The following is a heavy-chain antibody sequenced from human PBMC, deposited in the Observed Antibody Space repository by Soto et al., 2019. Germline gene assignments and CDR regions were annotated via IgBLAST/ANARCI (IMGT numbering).Heavy chain of an antibody. Sequence: QVQLVQSGAEVKKPGASVKVSCKASGYTFTSYGINWVRQAPGQGLEWMGWISAYNGNTNYAQKLQGRVTMTTDTSTSTAYMELSSLRSDDTAVFYCARVAGGIQLWTYYFDYWGQGTLVTFSS. D-gene: IGHD5-18*01. J-gene: IGHJ4*02. V-gene: IGHV1-18*01. CDR1: GYTFTSYG. CDR3: ARVAGGIQLWTYYFDY. CDR2: ISAYNGNT.